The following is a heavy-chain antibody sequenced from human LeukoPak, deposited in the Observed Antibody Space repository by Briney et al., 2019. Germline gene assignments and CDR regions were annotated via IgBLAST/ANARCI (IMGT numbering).Heavy chain of an antibody. CDR2: IKSDGSTT. J-gene: IGHJ2*01. V-gene: IGHV3-74*01. Sequence: PGGSLRLSCAASGFTFSSYWMHWVRQVPGKGLEWVSRIKSDGSTTTYADSVKGRFTISRDNAKNTLYLQMNSLRAEDTAVYYCARDQTYGDYWYFDLWGRGTLVTVSS. CDR3: ARDQTYGDYWYFDL. CDR1: GFTFSSYW. D-gene: IGHD4-17*01.